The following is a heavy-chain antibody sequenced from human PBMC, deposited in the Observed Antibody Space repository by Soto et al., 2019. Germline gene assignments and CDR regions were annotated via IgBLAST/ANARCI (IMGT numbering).Heavy chain of an antibody. D-gene: IGHD1-7*01. CDR3: ARSTMELLHGGYYYYGMDV. CDR2: LIPIFGTP. CDR1: GGTFSNYD. Sequence: QVQLVQSGAEVKKPGSSVKVSCKASGGTFSNYDINWVRQAPGQGLEWMGGLIPIFGTPNYAQKFQGRVTIIEDEXXRXAXXEPSSLRSEDTAMYYCARSTMELLHGGYYYYGMDVWGQGTTVTVSS. J-gene: IGHJ6*02. V-gene: IGHV1-69*12.